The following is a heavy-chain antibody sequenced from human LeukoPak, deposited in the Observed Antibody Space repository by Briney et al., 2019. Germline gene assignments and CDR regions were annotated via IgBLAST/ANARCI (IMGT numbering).Heavy chain of an antibody. CDR3: ARPQRASSGYYLYYFDY. Sequence: ASVKVSCKASGYTFTCYYMHWVRQAPGQGLEWMGWINPNSGGTNYAQKFQGRVTMTRDTSISTAYMELSRLRSDDTAVYYCARPQRASSGYYLYYFDYWGQGALVTVSS. CDR1: GYTFTCYY. V-gene: IGHV1-2*02. D-gene: IGHD3-22*01. J-gene: IGHJ4*02. CDR2: INPNSGGT.